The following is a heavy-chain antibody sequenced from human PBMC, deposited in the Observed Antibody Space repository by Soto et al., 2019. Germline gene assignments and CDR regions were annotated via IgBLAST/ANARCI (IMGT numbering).Heavy chain of an antibody. J-gene: IGHJ4*02. CDR3: AGDPYSSSPY. Sequence: GGSLRLSCAVSGFTFISHEMNWVRQAPGKGLEWVSYISSSGSSTYYADSVKGRFTMSRDNAKKSLYLQMNSLRAEDTAVYYCAGDPYSSSPYWGQGTLV. V-gene: IGHV3-48*03. CDR1: GFTFISHE. D-gene: IGHD6-6*01. CDR2: ISSSGSST.